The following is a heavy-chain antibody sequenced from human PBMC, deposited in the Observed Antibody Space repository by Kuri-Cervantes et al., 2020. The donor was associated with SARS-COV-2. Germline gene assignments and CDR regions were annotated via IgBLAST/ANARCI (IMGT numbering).Heavy chain of an antibody. V-gene: IGHV3-30-3*01. Sequence: GGSLRLSCAASGFTFSSYAMHWVRQAPGKGLEWVAVISYDGSNKYYADSVKGRFTISRDNSKNTLYLQMNSLRAEDMAVYYCARSLAITTTTPGYFQHWGQGTLVTVSS. CDR2: ISYDGSNK. CDR3: ARSLAITTTTPGYFQH. D-gene: IGHD1-1*01. J-gene: IGHJ1*01. CDR1: GFTFSSYA.